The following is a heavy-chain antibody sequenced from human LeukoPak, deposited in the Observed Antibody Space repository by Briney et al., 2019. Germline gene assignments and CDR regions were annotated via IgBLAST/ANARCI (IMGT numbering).Heavy chain of an antibody. V-gene: IGHV3-74*01. Sequence: GGSLRLSCAASGFTFTTYWMHWVRQAPGKGLVWVSHIDSDGSITSYADSVKGRFTISRDNAKNTLYLQMNSLRAEDRAVYYCARDAVDTANAVWGQGTTVTVSS. CDR2: IDSDGSIT. CDR3: ARDAVDTANAV. D-gene: IGHD5-18*01. CDR1: GFTFTTYW. J-gene: IGHJ6*02.